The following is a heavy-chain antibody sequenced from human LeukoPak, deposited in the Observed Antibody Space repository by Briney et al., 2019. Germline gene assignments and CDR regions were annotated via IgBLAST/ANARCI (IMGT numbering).Heavy chain of an antibody. D-gene: IGHD6-13*01. V-gene: IGHV3-30*18. CDR1: GFTFSSYG. J-gene: IGHJ4*02. Sequence: PGRSLRLSCAASGFTFSSYGMHWVRQAPGKGLEWVAVISYDGSNKYYADSVKGRFTISRDNSKNTLYLQMNSLRAEDTAVYYCAKEKLVIGYSSSPAQDYWGQGTLVTVSS. CDR2: ISYDGSNK. CDR3: AKEKLVIGYSSSPAQDY.